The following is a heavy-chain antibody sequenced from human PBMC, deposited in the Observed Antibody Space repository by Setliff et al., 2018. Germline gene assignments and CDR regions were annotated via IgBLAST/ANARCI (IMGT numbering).Heavy chain of an antibody. CDR3: ARQMEIAEAGDAFHI. CDR1: GYSFTDYW. Sequence: GESLKISCKGSGYSFTDYWIGWVRQMPGEGLEWMGIIHPSNSDTVYSPSFQGQVTISADRSITTAYLQWSSLKASDTAMYYCARQMEIAEAGDAFHIWGQGTMVTVSS. D-gene: IGHD2-21*01. CDR2: IHPSNSDT. V-gene: IGHV5-51*01. J-gene: IGHJ3*02.